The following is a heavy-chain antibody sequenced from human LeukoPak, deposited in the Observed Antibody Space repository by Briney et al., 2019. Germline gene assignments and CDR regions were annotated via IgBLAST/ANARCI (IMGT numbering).Heavy chain of an antibody. Sequence: GGPLRLSCAASGFTLSSYWMSWVRQAPGKGLEWVANIKQDGSEKYYVDSVKGRFTISTDNAKNSLYLQMNTLRAEDTAVYYCARGGYCSSTCCYNFDYWGQGTLVTVSS. CDR2: IKQDGSEK. J-gene: IGHJ4*02. D-gene: IGHD2-2*02. V-gene: IGHV3-7*01. CDR1: GFTLSSYW. CDR3: ARGGYCSSTCCYNFDY.